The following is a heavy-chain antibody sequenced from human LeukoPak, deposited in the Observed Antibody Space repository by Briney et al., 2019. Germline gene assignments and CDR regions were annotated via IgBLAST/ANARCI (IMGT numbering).Heavy chain of an antibody. CDR1: GFTFSSYA. J-gene: IGHJ4*02. CDR2: ISYDGSNK. CDR3: ARPTVAGTYGY. V-gene: IGHV3-30-3*01. Sequence: GGSLRLSCAASGFTFSSYAMHWVRQAPGKGLEWVAVISYDGSNKYYADSVKGRFTISRDNSKNTLYLQMNSLRAEDTAVYYCARPTVAGTYGYWGQGTLVTVSS. D-gene: IGHD6-19*01.